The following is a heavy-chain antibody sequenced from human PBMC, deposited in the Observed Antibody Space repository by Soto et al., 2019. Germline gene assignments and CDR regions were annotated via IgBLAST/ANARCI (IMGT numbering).Heavy chain of an antibody. J-gene: IGHJ4*02. V-gene: IGHV4-30-4*01. CDR3: ARVGVGYSYGYLDY. CDR1: GGSISSGNNY. CDR2: IYYSGST. Sequence: PSETLSLTCTVSGGSISSGNNYWSWIRQPPGKGLEWIGYIYYSGSTYYNPSLKSRVIILVDTSKNQFSLRVSSVTAADTAVYYCARVGVGYSYGYLDYWGQGMLVTVYS. D-gene: IGHD5-18*01.